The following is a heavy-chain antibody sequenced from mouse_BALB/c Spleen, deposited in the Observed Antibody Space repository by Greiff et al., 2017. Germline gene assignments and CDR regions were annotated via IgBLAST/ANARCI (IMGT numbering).Heavy chain of an antibody. Sequence: QVHVKQSGPELVRPGASVKMSCKASGYTFTSYWMHWVKQRPGQGLEWIGMIDPSNSETRLNQKFKDKATLNVDKSSNTAYMQLSSLTSEDSAVYYCAFYYRYDEGYYFDYWGQGTTLTVSS. V-gene: IGHV1-74*01. D-gene: IGHD2-14*01. CDR2: IDPSNSET. J-gene: IGHJ2*01. CDR1: GYTFTSYW. CDR3: AFYYRYDEGYYFDY.